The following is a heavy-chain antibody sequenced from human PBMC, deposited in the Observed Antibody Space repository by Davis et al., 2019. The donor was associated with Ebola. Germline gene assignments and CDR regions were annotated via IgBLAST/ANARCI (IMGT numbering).Heavy chain of an antibody. CDR3: ARGGSDSYLEY. CDR2: IRYDGGDK. V-gene: IGHV3-30*02. D-gene: IGHD3-16*01. CDR1: GFTFSSYG. Sequence: GGSLRLSCAASGFTFSSYGMYWVRQAPGKGLDWVASIRYDGGDKHYAASVKGRFTISRDNSKNTVYLQMNSLRGEDTAVYYCARGGSDSYLEYWGQGTLVTVSS. J-gene: IGHJ4*02.